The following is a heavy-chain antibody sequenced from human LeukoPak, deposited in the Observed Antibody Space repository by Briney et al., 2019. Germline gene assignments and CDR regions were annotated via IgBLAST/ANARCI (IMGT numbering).Heavy chain of an antibody. CDR2: SNAGNGNT. CDR3: ARARGSSWLFFDY. D-gene: IGHD6-13*01. Sequence: ASVKVSCKASGYTFTTYAMHSVRQAPGQRLEWMGWSNAGNGNTKYSQEFQGRVTITRDTSASTAYMEVSSLTSDDTAVYYCARARGSSWLFFDYWGQGTLVTVSS. J-gene: IGHJ4*02. V-gene: IGHV1-3*02. CDR1: GYTFTTYA.